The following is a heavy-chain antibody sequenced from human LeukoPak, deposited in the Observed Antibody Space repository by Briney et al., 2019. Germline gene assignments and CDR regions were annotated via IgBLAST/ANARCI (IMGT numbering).Heavy chain of an antibody. Sequence: SQTLSLTCTVSGGSISSGDYYWSWIRQPPGKGLEWIGYTYYSGSTYYNPSLKSRVTISVDTSKNQFSLKLSSVTAADTAVYYCARALCGGDCYGILLRFDPWGQGTLVTVSS. CDR2: TYYSGST. D-gene: IGHD2-21*02. J-gene: IGHJ5*02. CDR1: GGSISSGDYY. CDR3: ARALCGGDCYGILLRFDP. V-gene: IGHV4-30-4*01.